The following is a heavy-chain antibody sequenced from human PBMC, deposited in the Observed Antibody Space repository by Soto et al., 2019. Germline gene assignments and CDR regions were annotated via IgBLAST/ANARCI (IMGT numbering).Heavy chain of an antibody. Sequence: ASVKVSCKASGYTFTSYAMHWVRQAPGQRLEWMGWINAGNGDTKYSEKFQGRVTITRDTSASTAYMELSSLGSEDTAVYYCARDRITGNWFDPWGQGTLVTVSS. V-gene: IGHV1-3*01. CDR2: INAGNGDT. CDR1: GYTFTSYA. CDR3: ARDRITGNWFDP. D-gene: IGHD1-20*01. J-gene: IGHJ5*02.